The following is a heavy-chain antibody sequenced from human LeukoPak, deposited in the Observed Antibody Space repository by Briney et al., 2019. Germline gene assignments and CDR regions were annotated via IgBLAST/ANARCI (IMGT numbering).Heavy chain of an antibody. CDR1: GFTFSGSA. D-gene: IGHD2-2*01. J-gene: IGHJ6*03. CDR3: TSLSSSKGVYYYYMDV. V-gene: IGHV3-73*01. CDR2: IRSKANSYAT. Sequence: PGGSLTLSCAASGFTFSGSAMHWVRQASGKGLEWVGRIRSKANSYATAYAASVKGRFTISRDDSKNTAYLQMNSLKTEDTAVYYCTSLSSSKGVYYYYMDVWGKGTTVTVSS.